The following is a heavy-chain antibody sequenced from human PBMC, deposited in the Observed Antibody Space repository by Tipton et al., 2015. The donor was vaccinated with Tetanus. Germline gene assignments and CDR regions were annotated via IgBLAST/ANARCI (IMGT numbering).Heavy chain of an antibody. J-gene: IGHJ3*02. D-gene: IGHD2-21*01. V-gene: IGHV5-51*01. CDR1: GYTFTDNW. CDR2: IYPGDSHV. Sequence: QLVQSGAEVKKPGESLNISCQASGYTFTDNWIGWVRQRPGKGLEWMGVIYPGDSHVQFSPSFQGRVTFSVDKSINTASLQWNSLRASDTAMYFCAKGDSFHIWDQGTMVIVSS. CDR3: AKGDSFHI.